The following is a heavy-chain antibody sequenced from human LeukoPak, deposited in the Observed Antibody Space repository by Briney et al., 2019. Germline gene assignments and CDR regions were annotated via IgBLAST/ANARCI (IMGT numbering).Heavy chain of an antibody. CDR1: GFTFSTYT. CDR2: MSFDGTNS. Sequence: PGRSLRLSCVASGFTFSTYTMHWVRQAPGKGLEWVAVMSFDGTNSYYADSVKGRFTISRDNSKNTLYLQMNSLRAEDTAVYYCARDTYSSNWNPLGYWGQGTLVTVSS. D-gene: IGHD6-13*01. CDR3: ARDTYSSNWNPLGY. J-gene: IGHJ4*02. V-gene: IGHV3-30-3*01.